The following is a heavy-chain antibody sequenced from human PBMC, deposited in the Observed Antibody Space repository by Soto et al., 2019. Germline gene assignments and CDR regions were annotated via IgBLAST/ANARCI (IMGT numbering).Heavy chain of an antibody. J-gene: IGHJ6*02. Sequence: SQTLSLTCAISGDSVSSNSAAWNWIRQSPSRGLEWLGRTYYRSKWYNDYAVSVKSRITINPDTSKNQFSLQLNSVTPEDTAVYYCARASGYSGYDFALSYYYGVEDWGQGTTVTVPS. CDR2: TYYRSKWYN. CDR3: ARASGYSGYDFALSYYYGVED. V-gene: IGHV6-1*01. D-gene: IGHD5-12*01. CDR1: GDSVSSNSAA.